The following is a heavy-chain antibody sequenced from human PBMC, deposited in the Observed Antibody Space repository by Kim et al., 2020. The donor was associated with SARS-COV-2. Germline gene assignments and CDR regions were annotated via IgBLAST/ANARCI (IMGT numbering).Heavy chain of an antibody. J-gene: IGHJ6*03. CDR2: IWYDGSNK. D-gene: IGHD6-13*01. V-gene: IGHV3-33*01. CDR1: GFTFSSYG. CDR3: ARTKGAAAYYYYYYYMDV. Sequence: GGSLRLSCAASGFTFSSYGMHWVRHAPGKGLEWVAVIWYDGSNKYYADSVKVRFTISRDNSKNTLYLQMNSLRAEDTAVYYCARTKGAAAYYYYYYYMDVWGKGTTVTVSS.